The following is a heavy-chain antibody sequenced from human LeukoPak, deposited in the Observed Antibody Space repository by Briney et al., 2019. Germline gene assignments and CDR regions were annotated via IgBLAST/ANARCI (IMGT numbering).Heavy chain of an antibody. CDR3: AGFHRSLIAVAGTSY. V-gene: IGHV3-21*01. J-gene: IGHJ4*02. CDR1: GFTFSSYS. D-gene: IGHD6-19*01. CDR2: ISSSSSYI. Sequence: GGSLRLSCAASGFTFSSYSMNWVRQAPGKGLEWVSSISSSSSYIYYADSVKGRFTISRDNAKNSLYLQMNSLRAEDTAVYYCAGFHRSLIAVAGTSYWGQGTLVTVSS.